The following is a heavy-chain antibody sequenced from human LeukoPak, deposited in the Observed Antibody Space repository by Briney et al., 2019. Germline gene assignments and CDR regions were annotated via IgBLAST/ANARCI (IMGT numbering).Heavy chain of an antibody. CDR2: ISGSGGST. V-gene: IGHV3-23*01. Sequence: PGGSLRLSCAASGFTFSSYAMSWVRQAPGKGLEWVSAISGSGGSTYYADSVKGRFTISRDNSKNTLYLQMNSLRAEDTAVYYCAKDGVIVVVPQEFDYWGQGTLVTVSS. CDR1: GFTFSSYA. D-gene: IGHD2-2*01. CDR3: AKDGVIVVVPQEFDY. J-gene: IGHJ4*02.